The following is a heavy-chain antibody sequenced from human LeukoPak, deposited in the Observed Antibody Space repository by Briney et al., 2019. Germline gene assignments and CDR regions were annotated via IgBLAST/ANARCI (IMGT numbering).Heavy chain of an antibody. CDR1: GFTFSDYC. CDR2: IISSGSTI. D-gene: IGHD3-10*02. Sequence: GGSLRLSCAASGFTFSDYCMSWIRQAPGKGLEWVSYIISSGSTIYYADSVKGRFTISRDNAKNSLYLQMNSLRAEDTAVYYYARAGYTMIGAFDIWGQGTMVTVSS. CDR3: ARAGYTMIGAFDI. V-gene: IGHV3-11*01. J-gene: IGHJ3*02.